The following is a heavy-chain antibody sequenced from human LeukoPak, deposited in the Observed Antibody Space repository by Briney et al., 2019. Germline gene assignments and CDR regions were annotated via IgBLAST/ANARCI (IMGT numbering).Heavy chain of an antibody. CDR2: IYYSGST. CDR3: ARRIAAAGDLFDY. CDR1: GGSFSSYY. J-gene: IGHJ4*02. V-gene: IGHV4-59*08. Sequence: SETLSLTCAVYGGSFSSYYWSWIRQPPGKGLEWIGYIYYSGSTNYNPSLKSRVTISVDTSKNQFSLKLSSVTAADTAVYYCARRIAAAGDLFDYWGQGTLVTVSS. D-gene: IGHD6-13*01.